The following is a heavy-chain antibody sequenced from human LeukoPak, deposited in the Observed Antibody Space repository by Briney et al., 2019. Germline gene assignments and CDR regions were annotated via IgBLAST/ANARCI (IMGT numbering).Heavy chain of an antibody. CDR2: IYYSGST. Sequence: SQTLSLTCTVSGGSISSGGYYWSWIRPPPGKGLEWIGSIYYSGSTYYNPSLKSRVTISVDTSKNQFSLKLSSVTAADTAVYYCARPEPYSSSGGGYYYMDVWGKGTTVTVSS. J-gene: IGHJ6*03. CDR1: GGSISSGGYY. V-gene: IGHV4-39*01. D-gene: IGHD6-6*01. CDR3: ARPEPYSSSGGGYYYMDV.